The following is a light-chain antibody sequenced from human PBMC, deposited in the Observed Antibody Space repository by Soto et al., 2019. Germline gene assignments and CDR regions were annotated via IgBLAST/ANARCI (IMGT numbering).Light chain of an antibody. Sequence: QSALTQPPSVSGSPGQSVTISCTGTSTDFVSYNRVSWYQQPPGTAPKLMIFDNNKRPSGIPDRFSGSKSGTSATLGIAGLQTGDAADYYCATWDSSLSAWLFGGGTKLTVL. J-gene: IGLJ3*02. CDR3: ATWDSSLSAWL. V-gene: IGLV1-51*01. CDR2: DNN. CDR1: STDFVSYNR.